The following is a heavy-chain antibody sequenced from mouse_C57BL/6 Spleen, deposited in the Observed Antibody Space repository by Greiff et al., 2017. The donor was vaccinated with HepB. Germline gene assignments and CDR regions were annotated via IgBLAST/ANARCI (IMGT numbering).Heavy chain of an antibody. J-gene: IGHJ2*01. Sequence: QVHVKQPGAELVKPGASVKMSCKASGYTFTSYWITWVKQRPGQGLEWIGDIYPGSGSTNYNEKFKSKATLTVDTSSSTAYMQLSSLTSEDSAVYYCSIYYGNWGDFDYWGQGTTLTVSS. CDR3: SIYYGNWGDFDY. D-gene: IGHD2-1*01. V-gene: IGHV1-55*01. CDR2: IYPGSGST. CDR1: GYTFTSYW.